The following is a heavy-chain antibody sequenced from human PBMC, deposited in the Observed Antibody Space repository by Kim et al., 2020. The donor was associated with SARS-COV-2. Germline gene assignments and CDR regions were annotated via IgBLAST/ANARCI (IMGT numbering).Heavy chain of an antibody. J-gene: IGHJ6*02. CDR2: IYYSGST. CDR1: GGSVSSGSYY. Sequence: SETLSLTCTVSGGSVSSGSYYWSWIRQPPGKGLEWIGYIYYSGSTNYNPSLKSRVTISVDTSKNQFSLKLSSVTAADTAVYYCARSCSSTSCYSDYGMDVWGQGTTVTVSS. D-gene: IGHD2-2*01. V-gene: IGHV4-61*01. CDR3: ARSCSSTSCYSDYGMDV.